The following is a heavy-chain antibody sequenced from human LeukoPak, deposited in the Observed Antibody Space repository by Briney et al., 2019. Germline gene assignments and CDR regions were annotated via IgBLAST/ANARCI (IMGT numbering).Heavy chain of an antibody. CDR3: ARGTVADY. CDR1: GGSISSYY. D-gene: IGHD6-19*01. Sequence: SETLSLTCTVSGGSISSYYWSWIRQPPGKGLEWIGYIYYSGSTNYNPSLKSRVTISVDTSKNQFSLKLSSVTAADTAVYYCARGTVADYWGQGTLVTVSS. J-gene: IGHJ4*02. CDR2: IYYSGST. V-gene: IGHV4-59*01.